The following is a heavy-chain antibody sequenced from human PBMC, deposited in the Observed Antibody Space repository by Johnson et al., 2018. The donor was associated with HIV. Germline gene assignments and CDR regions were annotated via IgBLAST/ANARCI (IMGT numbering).Heavy chain of an antibody. D-gene: IGHD2-8*02. CDR2: ISYDGSYK. CDR1: GFTFSSYA. Sequence: QVQLVESGGGVVQPGRSLRLSCAASGFTFSSYAMHWVRQAPGRGLEWVGVISYDGSYKYYADSVKGRFTISRDNSKSTLYLQMNSLRAEDTAVYYCARVRTGRENAFDIWGQGTMVTVSP. J-gene: IGHJ3*02. CDR3: ARVRTGRENAFDI. V-gene: IGHV3-30*04.